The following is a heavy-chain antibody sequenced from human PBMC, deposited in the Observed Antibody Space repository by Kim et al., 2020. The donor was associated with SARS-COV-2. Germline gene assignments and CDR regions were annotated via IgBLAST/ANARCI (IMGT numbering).Heavy chain of an antibody. J-gene: IGHJ4*02. Sequence: GGSLRLSCAASGFTFSSYAMHWVRQAPGKGLEWVAVISYDGSNKYYADSVKGRFTISRDNSKNTLYLQMNSLRAEDTAVYYCARVDYGDYVPDYWGQGTLVTVSS. D-gene: IGHD4-17*01. CDR1: GFTFSSYA. CDR2: ISYDGSNK. V-gene: IGHV3-30-3*01. CDR3: ARVDYGDYVPDY.